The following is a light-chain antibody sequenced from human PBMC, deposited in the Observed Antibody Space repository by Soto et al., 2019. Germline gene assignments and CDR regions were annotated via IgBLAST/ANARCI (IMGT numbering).Light chain of an antibody. V-gene: IGLV1-40*01. CDR3: QAYDSSLSGYVV. CDR1: SSNIGAGYD. CDR2: GNS. Sequence: QSVLTQPPSVSGAPGQRVTISCTGSSSNIGAGYDVHWYQQLPGTAPKLLIYGNSNRPSGVPDRFSCSKSGNSAFLAITGRQAEDEYYYYCQAYDSSLSGYVVFGGGTKLTVL. J-gene: IGLJ2*01.